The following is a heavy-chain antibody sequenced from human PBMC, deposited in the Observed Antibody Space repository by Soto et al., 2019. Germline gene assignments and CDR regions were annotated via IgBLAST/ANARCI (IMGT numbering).Heavy chain of an antibody. CDR1: VGSFTSNNW. Sequence: SETLSLTCSVSVGSFTSNNWWTWVRQPPGQGLEWIGEIYRTGSTNYNPSLKSRVTISLDKSENQFSLKVTSLTAADTAVYYCASRDPGTSVDYWGQGTLVTV. J-gene: IGHJ4*02. V-gene: IGHV4-4*02. CDR2: IYRTGST. CDR3: ASRDPGTSVDY. D-gene: IGHD1-26*01.